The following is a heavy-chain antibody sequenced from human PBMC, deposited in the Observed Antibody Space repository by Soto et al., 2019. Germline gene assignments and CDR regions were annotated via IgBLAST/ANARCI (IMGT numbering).Heavy chain of an antibody. CDR3: GRGVDTAMSDDAFDI. Sequence: QVQLVQSGAEVKKPGSSVKVSCKASGGTFSSYTISWVRQAPGQGLEWMGRIIPILPIASYAQKFQGRVTITADKSTSAANMELSRLRSEDTALYYCGRGVDTAMSDDAFDIWGQGTMVTVSS. V-gene: IGHV1-69*02. D-gene: IGHD5-18*01. CDR2: IIPILPIA. J-gene: IGHJ3*02. CDR1: GGTFSSYT.